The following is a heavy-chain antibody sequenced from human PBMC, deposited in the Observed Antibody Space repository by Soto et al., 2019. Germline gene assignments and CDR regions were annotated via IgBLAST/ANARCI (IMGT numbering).Heavy chain of an antibody. CDR2: LTGRGGNT. CDR3: AKDSVDVEATGRGYFDS. CDR1: GFTFTYHA. J-gene: IGHJ4*02. D-gene: IGHD5-12*01. Sequence: EVQLLQSGGGVVQPGGSLRLSCAASGFTFTYHAMSWVRQAPGKGLEWVSGLTGRGGNTFYADSVKGRFTISRDNTKNILYLEMNNLRAEDTALYFCAKDSVDVEATGRGYFDSWGQGTLVTVSP. V-gene: IGHV3-23*01.